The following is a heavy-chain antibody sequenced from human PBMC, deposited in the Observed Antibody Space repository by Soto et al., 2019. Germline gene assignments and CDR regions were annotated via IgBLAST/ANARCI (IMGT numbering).Heavy chain of an antibody. J-gene: IGHJ4*02. CDR2: ISSTTNYI. Sequence: PGGSLRLSCVASRLTFSNYGMHWVRQAPGKGLEWVSSISSTTNYIYYADSMKGRFTVSRDNAKNSVYPDMNSLSAEDTAVYYCARESEDLTSNFDYWGQGTLVTVSS. CDR1: RLTFSNYG. V-gene: IGHV3-21*01. CDR3: ARESEDLTSNFDY.